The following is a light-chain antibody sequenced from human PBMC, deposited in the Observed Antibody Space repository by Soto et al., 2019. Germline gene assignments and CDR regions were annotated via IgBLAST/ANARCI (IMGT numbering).Light chain of an antibody. CDR3: QQYNEWPLT. CDR1: QSVFTE. Sequence: ERVMTQSPATLSVSPGERATLSCRASQSVFTELAWYQQKPGQAPRLLIYTASTRATGIPARFSGSGSGTEFTLTISSLQSEDFAVYYCQQYNEWPLTFGGGTKVDIK. V-gene: IGKV3-15*01. J-gene: IGKJ4*01. CDR2: TAS.